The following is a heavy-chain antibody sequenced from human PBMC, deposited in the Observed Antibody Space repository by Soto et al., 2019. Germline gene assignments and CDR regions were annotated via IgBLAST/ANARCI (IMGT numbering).Heavy chain of an antibody. CDR2: INPSGGST. CDR3: ARDPIGCYDSSGSDAFDI. D-gene: IGHD3-22*01. CDR1: GYTFTSYC. J-gene: IGHJ3*02. Sequence: ASVKVSCKASGYTFTSYCMHWVRQAPGQGLEWMGIINPSGGSTSYAQKFQGRVTMTRDTSTSTVYMELSSLRSEDTAVYYCARDPIGCYDSSGSDAFDIWGQGTMVTVSS. V-gene: IGHV1-46*01.